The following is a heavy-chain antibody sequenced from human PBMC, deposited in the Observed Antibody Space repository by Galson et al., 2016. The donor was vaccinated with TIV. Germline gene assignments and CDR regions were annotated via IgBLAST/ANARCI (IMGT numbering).Heavy chain of an antibody. CDR1: GYTFTGYF. Sequence: SVKVSCKASGYTFTGYFMHWVRQAPGQGLEWMGWINPNSGGTTYAQKFQGRVTMTRDTSISTAYMELSSLISDDTAMYFCARAPTLIVATIYWYFDLWGRGTLVTVSS. D-gene: IGHD5-12*01. V-gene: IGHV1-2*02. CDR3: ARAPTLIVATIYWYFDL. CDR2: INPNSGGT. J-gene: IGHJ2*01.